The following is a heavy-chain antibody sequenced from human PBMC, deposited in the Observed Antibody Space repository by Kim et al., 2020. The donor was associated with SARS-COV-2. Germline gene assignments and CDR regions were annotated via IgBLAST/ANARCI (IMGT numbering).Heavy chain of an antibody. Sequence: SETLSLTCTVSGGFISNKNYYWDWIRQAPGKGLEWIGRIFYSGKTSYNPSLRSRVTISVDTSKNQFSLQLSSVTADTAVYYCAAFNQQLVRLSFDDWGQGSLVIVSS. CDR2: IFYSGKT. CDR3: AAFNQQLVRLSFDD. CDR1: GGFISNKNYY. J-gene: IGHJ4*02. D-gene: IGHD1-1*01. V-gene: IGHV4-39*01.